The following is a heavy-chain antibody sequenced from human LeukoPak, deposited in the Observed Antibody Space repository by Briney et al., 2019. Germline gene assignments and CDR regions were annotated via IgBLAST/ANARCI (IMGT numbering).Heavy chain of an antibody. J-gene: IGHJ6*03. Sequence: PGGSLRLSCAASGFTFSSYSMNWVRQAPGKGLEWVSYISSSSSTIYYADSVKGRFTISRDNAKNSLYLQMNSLRAEDTAVYYCARDPAGMAAAAPYYYYMDVWGKGTTVTVSS. CDR1: GFTFSSYS. CDR2: ISSSSSTI. D-gene: IGHD6-13*01. V-gene: IGHV3-48*01. CDR3: ARDPAGMAAAAPYYYYMDV.